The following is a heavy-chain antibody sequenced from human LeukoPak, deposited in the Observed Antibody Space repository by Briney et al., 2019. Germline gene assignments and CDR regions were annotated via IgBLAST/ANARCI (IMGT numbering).Heavy chain of an antibody. CDR3: AKGYIIAGRQWYLDL. D-gene: IGHD6-13*01. CDR2: ISGSGGST. CDR1: GFTFSSYA. V-gene: IGHV3-23*01. J-gene: IGHJ2*01. Sequence: QSGGSLRLSCAASGFTFSSYAMSWVRQAPGKGLEWVSAISGSGGSTYYADSVKGRFTISRDNSKNTLYLQMNSLRAEDTAVYYCAKGYIIAGRQWYLDLWGRGTLVGVSS.